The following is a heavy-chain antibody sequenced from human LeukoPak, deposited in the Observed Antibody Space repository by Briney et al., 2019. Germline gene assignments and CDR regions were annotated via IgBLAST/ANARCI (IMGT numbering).Heavy chain of an antibody. J-gene: IGHJ4*02. CDR3: ARDASNGFAY. V-gene: IGHV4-30-2*01. Sequence: SETLSLTCSVSGGSIGSGGYYWTWIRQPPGKGLEWIGYFHHNLNTYYNSSLKGRVTISVDRSKNQFSLKLTSVTAADTAVYYCARDASNGFAYWGQGSLVTVSS. CDR2: FHHNLNT. CDR1: GGSIGSGGYY. D-gene: IGHD3-22*01.